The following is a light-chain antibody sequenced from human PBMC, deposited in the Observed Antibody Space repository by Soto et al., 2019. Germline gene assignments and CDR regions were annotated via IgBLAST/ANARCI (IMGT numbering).Light chain of an antibody. Sequence: DIVMTQSPATLSMSPGERATLSCRASQTVSSYLLLYQQKRGQAPRLLIYDASNRATGIPARLSGSGSGTDLTLTISRLEPEDFAVYYCHKYGSAPLTFGGGTKVDIK. V-gene: IGKV3-20*01. CDR1: QTVSSY. CDR2: DAS. J-gene: IGKJ4*01. CDR3: HKYGSAPLT.